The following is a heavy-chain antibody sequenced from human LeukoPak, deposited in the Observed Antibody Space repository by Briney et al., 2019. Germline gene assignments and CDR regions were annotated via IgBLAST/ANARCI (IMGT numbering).Heavy chain of an antibody. V-gene: IGHV4-39*01. Sequence: SETLSLTCSVSGGSISSSDYYWGWIRQPPGKGMEWIGTMFYSGITYYSPSLKSRVTISVDTSKNQFSLKLNSVTAADTAVYFCARHGSSGVVITNFDYWGQGTLVTVSS. CDR2: MFYSGIT. D-gene: IGHD3-3*01. J-gene: IGHJ4*02. CDR1: GGSISSSDYY. CDR3: ARHGSSGVVITNFDY.